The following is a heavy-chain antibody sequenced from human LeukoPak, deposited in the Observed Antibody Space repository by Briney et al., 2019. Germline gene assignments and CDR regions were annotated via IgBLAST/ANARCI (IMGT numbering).Heavy chain of an antibody. V-gene: IGHV3-66*01. D-gene: IGHD1-1*01. J-gene: IGHJ4*02. Sequence: HTGGSLRLSCVVSGFNVYNNYMCWVRQAPGKGLEWVSLIYSHGGTSYADSAKGRFTNSRDRSKNTLYLQMNSLRVEDTAVYYCTRGPNDYFKWGQGTLVTVSS. CDR1: GFNVYNNY. CDR3: TRGPNDYFK. CDR2: IYSHGGT.